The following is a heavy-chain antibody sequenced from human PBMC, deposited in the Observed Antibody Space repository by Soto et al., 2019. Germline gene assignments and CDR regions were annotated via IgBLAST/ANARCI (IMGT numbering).Heavy chain of an antibody. J-gene: IGHJ3*02. V-gene: IGHV3-30*18. CDR1: GFTFSSYG. CDR2: ISYDGSNK. CDR3: AKVGVVIITHDAFDI. D-gene: IGHD3-3*01. Sequence: QVQLVESGGGVVQPGRSLRLSCAASGFTFSSYGMHWVRQAPGKGLEWVAVISYDGSNKYYADSVKGRFTISRDNSKNTRYLQMNSLRAKDTAVYYCAKVGVVIITHDAFDIWGQGTMVTVSS.